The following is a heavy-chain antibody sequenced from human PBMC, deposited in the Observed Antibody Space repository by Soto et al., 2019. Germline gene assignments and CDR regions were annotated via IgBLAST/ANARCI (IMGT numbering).Heavy chain of an antibody. CDR2: ISGSGGDT. J-gene: IGHJ4*02. CDR1: GFSFSSYA. V-gene: IGHV3-23*01. Sequence: PVGSLRLSCAASGFSFSSYAMSWVRQAPGKGLEWVSAISGSGGDTYYADSVKGRFSISRDNSKNTVFVQMNTLRAEDTAIYYCAKADASGYNSLLFDFWGQGTLVTVSS. D-gene: IGHD3-22*01. CDR3: AKADASGYNSLLFDF.